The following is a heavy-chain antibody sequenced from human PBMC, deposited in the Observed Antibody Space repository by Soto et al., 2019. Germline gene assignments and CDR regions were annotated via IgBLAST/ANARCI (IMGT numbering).Heavy chain of an antibody. Sequence: QVQLVQSGAEVKKPGSSVKVSCKASGGTFSSYTISWVRQAPGQGLEWMGRIIPILGIANYAQKFQGRVTITADNSTGPANLELGSLGAEDSAGYYCAREANYTAMGHDGFDIWGQGTMVTVSS. J-gene: IGHJ3*02. CDR1: GGTFSSYT. D-gene: IGHD5-18*01. CDR3: AREANYTAMGHDGFDI. V-gene: IGHV1-69*08. CDR2: IIPILGIA.